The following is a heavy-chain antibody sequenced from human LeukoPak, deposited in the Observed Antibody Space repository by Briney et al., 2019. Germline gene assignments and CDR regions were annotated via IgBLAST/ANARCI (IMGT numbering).Heavy chain of an antibody. CDR1: GGSISSYY. D-gene: IGHD3-22*01. J-gene: IGHJ4*02. CDR2: IYYSGST. CDR3: ARKSYYDSSGYYYVFDY. Sequence: SETLSLTCTVSGGSISSYYWSWIRQPPGKGLEWIGYIYYSGSTNYNPSLKSRVTISVDTSKNQLSLKLSSVTAADTAVYYCARKSYYDSSGYYYVFDYWGQGTLVTVSS. V-gene: IGHV4-59*01.